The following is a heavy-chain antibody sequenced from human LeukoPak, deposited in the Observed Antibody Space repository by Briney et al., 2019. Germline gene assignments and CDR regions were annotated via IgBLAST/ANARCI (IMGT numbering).Heavy chain of an antibody. Sequence: GGSLRLSCAASGFTFSSYSMNWVRQAPGKGLEWVSSISSSSSYIYYADSVKGRFTISRDNAKNSLYLQMNSLRAEDTAVYYRARDRGRVNWFDPWGQGTLVTVSS. D-gene: IGHD2-15*01. CDR2: ISSSSSYI. CDR3: ARDRGRVNWFDP. V-gene: IGHV3-21*01. J-gene: IGHJ5*02. CDR1: GFTFSSYS.